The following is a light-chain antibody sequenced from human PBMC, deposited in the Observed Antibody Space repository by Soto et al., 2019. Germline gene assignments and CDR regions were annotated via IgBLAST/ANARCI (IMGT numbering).Light chain of an antibody. CDR1: SSDVGAYNY. Sequence: QSVLTQPPSASGSPGQSVTISCTGTSSDVGAYNYVSWYQQHPGKAPKLMIYEVSKRPSGVPDRFSGSKSGNTASLTVSGLQAEDEADYYCSSYAGSNNFRVFGTGTQLTVL. CDR2: EVS. CDR3: SSYAGSNNFRV. J-gene: IGLJ1*01. V-gene: IGLV2-8*01.